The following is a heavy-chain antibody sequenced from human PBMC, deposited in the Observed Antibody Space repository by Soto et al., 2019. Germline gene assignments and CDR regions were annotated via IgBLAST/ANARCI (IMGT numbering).Heavy chain of an antibody. J-gene: IGHJ1*01. CDR1: GGSISSGY. D-gene: IGHD3-16*01. CDR3: ARGPFFPLTY. CDR2: IYYSGST. V-gene: IGHV4-59*01. Sequence: SETLSLTCTVSGGSISSGYWSWIRQPPGKGLEWLGYIYYSGSTNYDPSLKSRVTISVDTSKNQFSLKLTSVTAADTAVYYCARGPFFPLTYWGQGTLVTVSS.